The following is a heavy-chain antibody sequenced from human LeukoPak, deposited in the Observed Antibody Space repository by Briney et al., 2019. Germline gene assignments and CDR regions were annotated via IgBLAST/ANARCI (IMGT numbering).Heavy chain of an antibody. Sequence: PGGSLRLSCAASGFTVSSNYMSWVRQAPGKGLEWVSVFYSGGGTYYADSVKGRFTISRDNSKNTLYLQMNSLRAEDTAVYYCARAPREYSSGLAAFDIWGQGTMVTVSS. CDR3: ARAPREYSSGLAAFDI. CDR1: GFTVSSNY. CDR2: FYSGGGT. V-gene: IGHV3-53*01. J-gene: IGHJ3*02. D-gene: IGHD6-19*01.